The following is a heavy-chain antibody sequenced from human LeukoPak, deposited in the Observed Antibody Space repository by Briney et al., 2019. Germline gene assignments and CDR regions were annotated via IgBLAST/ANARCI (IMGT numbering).Heavy chain of an antibody. D-gene: IGHD3-9*01. J-gene: IGHJ4*02. CDR1: GFIFRNYA. Sequence: GASLRLSCAASGFIFRNYAMSWVRQAPGKGLEXXXXITGSGDSTYYADSVKGRFTISRDNSKNTLYVEMNTLRAEDTAVYYCAKWGDYDILTGYYVSDFWGQGTLVTVSS. CDR3: AKWGDYDILTGYYVSDF. CDR2: ITGSGDST. V-gene: IGHV3-23*01.